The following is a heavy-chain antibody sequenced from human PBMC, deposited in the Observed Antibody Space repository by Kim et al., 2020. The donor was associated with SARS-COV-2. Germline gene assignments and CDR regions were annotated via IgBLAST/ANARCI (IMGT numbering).Heavy chain of an antibody. V-gene: IGHV3-23*01. Sequence: GGSLRLSCAASGFTFSSYAMSWVRQAPGKGLEWVSAISGSGGSTYYADSVKGRFTISRDNSKNTLYLQMNSLRAEDTAVYYCAKVPYRAALRPHTAMAIYYFDYWGQGTLVTVSS. CDR2: ISGSGGST. CDR1: GFTFSSYA. D-gene: IGHD5-18*01. J-gene: IGHJ4*02. CDR3: AKVPYRAALRPHTAMAIYYFDY.